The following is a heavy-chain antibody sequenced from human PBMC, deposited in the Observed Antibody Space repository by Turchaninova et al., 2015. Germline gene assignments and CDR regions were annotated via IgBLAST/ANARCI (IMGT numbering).Heavy chain of an antibody. V-gene: IGHV1-46*03. CDR3: SRAPPFGGGSLRHFDY. CDR2: INPSGGGT. D-gene: IGHD2-15*01. Sequence: GAEVKKPGASVKVSCKASGYTFTSYYMHWVRQAPGQGLEWMGIINPSGGGTSYAQKFQGRFTMTSDTSTGTVYMDLSSLRSEDTAVDYCSRAPPFGGGSLRHFDYWGQGTLVTVSS. CDR1: GYTFTSYY. J-gene: IGHJ4*02.